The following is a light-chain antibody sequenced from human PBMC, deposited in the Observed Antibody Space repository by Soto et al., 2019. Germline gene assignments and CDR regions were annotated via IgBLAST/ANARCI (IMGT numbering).Light chain of an antibody. J-gene: IGLJ2*01. CDR2: DND. Sequence: QSVLTQPPSVSAAPGQKVTITCSRTDANTGYSNIGFVYVSWYQQVPGTGPKLLIYDNDKRPSGIPDRFSGSTFGTSAALGITGLQTGDEADYYCETWDDNLSVMLFGGGTKVTVL. CDR3: ETWDDNLSVML. CDR1: DANTGYSNIGFVY. V-gene: IGLV1-51*01.